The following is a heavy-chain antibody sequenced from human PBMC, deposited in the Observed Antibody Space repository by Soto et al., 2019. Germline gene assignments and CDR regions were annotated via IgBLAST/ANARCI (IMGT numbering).Heavy chain of an antibody. CDR3: AKDKRRVTIFGVVITSYYYGMDV. D-gene: IGHD3-3*01. V-gene: IGHV3-23*01. J-gene: IGHJ6*02. CDR1: GFTFSSYA. Sequence: LRLSCAASGFTFSSYAMSWVRQAPGKGLEWVSAISGSGGSTYYADSVKGRFTISRDNSKNTLYLQMNSLRAEDTAVYYCAKDKRRVTIFGVVITSYYYGMDVWGQGTTVTVSS. CDR2: ISGSGGST.